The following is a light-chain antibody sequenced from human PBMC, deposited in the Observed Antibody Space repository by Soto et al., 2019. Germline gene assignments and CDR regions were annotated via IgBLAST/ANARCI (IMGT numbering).Light chain of an antibody. J-gene: IGLJ2*01. V-gene: IGLV1-44*01. Sequence: QSVLTQPPSASGTPGQRVTISCSGSSSNIGSNTVNWYQQVPGTAPKLLIYSDNQRPSGVPDRFSGSKSGPSASLAISGLQSEDEADYYCAAWDDSLSGPHVVFGGGTKLTVL. CDR1: SSNIGSNT. CDR2: SDN. CDR3: AAWDDSLSGPHVV.